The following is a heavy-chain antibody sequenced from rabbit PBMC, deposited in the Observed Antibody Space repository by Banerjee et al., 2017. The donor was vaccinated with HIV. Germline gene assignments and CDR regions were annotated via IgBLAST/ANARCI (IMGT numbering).Heavy chain of an antibody. D-gene: IGHD7-1*01. CDR2: IWTDGSGHT. J-gene: IGHJ2*01. CDR3: ARGSTISFDP. Sequence: QEQLEESGGDLVKPGASLTLTCTASGIDFSSSYYMCWVRQAPGKGPEWIGCIWTDGSGHTAYASWARGRFTISKASSTTVTLQMTSLTAADTATYFCARGSTISFDPWGPGTLVTVS. CDR1: GIDFSSSYY. V-gene: IGHV1S45*01.